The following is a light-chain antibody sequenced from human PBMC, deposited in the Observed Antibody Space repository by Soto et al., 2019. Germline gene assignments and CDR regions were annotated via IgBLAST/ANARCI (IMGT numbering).Light chain of an antibody. CDR2: ANG. J-gene: IGLJ1*01. CDR1: SSNIGARFD. CDR3: QSYDSSLRGYV. Sequence: QSVLTQPPSASGAPGQRVTVSCTGSSSNIGARFDVHWYQQLPGTAPRLLIYANGNRPSGVPDRFSGSKSGTSASLAITGLQAEDEADYYCQSYDSSLRGYVFGTGTKVTVL. V-gene: IGLV1-40*01.